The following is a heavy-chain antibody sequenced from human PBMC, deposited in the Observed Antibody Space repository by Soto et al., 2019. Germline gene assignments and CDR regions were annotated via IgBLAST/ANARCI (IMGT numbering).Heavy chain of an antibody. V-gene: IGHV4-4*07. CDR1: GGSISSYY. CDR2: IYTSGST. D-gene: IGHD6-19*01. Sequence: LSLTCTVSGGSISSYYWSWIRQPAGKGLEWIGRIYTSGSTNYNPSLKSRVTMSVDTSKNQFSLKLSSVTAADTAVYYCARDLYSSGWFPPLVHYYYYGMDVWGQGTTVTVSS. CDR3: ARDLYSSGWFPPLVHYYYYGMDV. J-gene: IGHJ6*02.